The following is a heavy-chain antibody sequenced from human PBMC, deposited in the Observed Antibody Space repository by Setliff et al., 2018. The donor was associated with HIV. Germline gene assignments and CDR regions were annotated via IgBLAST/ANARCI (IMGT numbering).Heavy chain of an antibody. CDR1: GYTFTDYY. Sequence: ASVKVSCKASGYTFTDYYMHWVQQAPGKGLEWMGRVDPEDGETIYAEKFQGRVTITADTSTDTAYMELSSLRSEDTAVYYCARVEDYYDSSSYYPPDAFDIWGQGTVVTVSS. V-gene: IGHV1-69-2*01. J-gene: IGHJ3*02. CDR2: VDPEDGET. D-gene: IGHD3-22*01. CDR3: ARVEDYYDSSSYYPPDAFDI.